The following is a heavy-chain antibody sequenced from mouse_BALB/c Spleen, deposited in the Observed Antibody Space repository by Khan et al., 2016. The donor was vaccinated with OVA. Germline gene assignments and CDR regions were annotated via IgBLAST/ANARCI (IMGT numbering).Heavy chain of an antibody. D-gene: IGHD2-1*01. CDR3: ARGYFGNYEFVY. Sequence: QIQLVQSGAELVKPGASVKLSCKTSGYTFTSYWIQWVKQRPGQGLGWIGQIFPGTGTTYYNENFKGKATLTVDTSSSTAYMQLSSLTSEDSAVYFCARGYFGNYEFVYWGPGTLVTVSP. J-gene: IGHJ3*01. CDR2: IFPGTGTT. V-gene: IGHV1S132*01. CDR1: GYTFTSYW.